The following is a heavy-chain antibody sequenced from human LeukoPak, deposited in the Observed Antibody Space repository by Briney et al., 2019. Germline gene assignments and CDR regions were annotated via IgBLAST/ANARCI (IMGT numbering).Heavy chain of an antibody. Sequence: GGSLRLSCAASGFTFDDYGMSWVRQAPGKGLEWVSGINWNGGSTGYADSVKGRFTISRDNAKNSLYLQMNSLRAEDTALYYCARRKQQEPYYYYYYMDVWGKGTTVTVSS. J-gene: IGHJ6*03. CDR3: ARRKQQEPYYYYYYMDV. D-gene: IGHD6-13*01. CDR2: INWNGGST. V-gene: IGHV3-20*04. CDR1: GFTFDDYG.